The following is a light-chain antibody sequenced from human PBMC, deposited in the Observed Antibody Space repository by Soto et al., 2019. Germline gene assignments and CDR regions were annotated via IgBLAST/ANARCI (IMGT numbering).Light chain of an antibody. J-gene: IGKJ1*01. Sequence: AIQLTQSPSSLSASVGDRVTITCRACQGIAKDLGWYQQKPGKAPRLLIFGASFLQSGVPSRFSGSGSGTDFTLTINGLQPEDFATYYCLQHYYSFRTFGQGTKVEIK. CDR2: GAS. V-gene: IGKV1-6*01. CDR1: QGIAKD. CDR3: LQHYYSFRT.